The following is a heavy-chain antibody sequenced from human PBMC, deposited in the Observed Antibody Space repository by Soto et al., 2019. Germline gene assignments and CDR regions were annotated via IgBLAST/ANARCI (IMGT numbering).Heavy chain of an antibody. Sequence: EVQLVESGGGLVKPGGSLRLSCAASGFTFSNAWMNWVRQAPGKGLEWVGRIKSKTDGGTTDYAAPVKGRFTISRDDLKNTLYLQMNRLKTEDTAVYYSRFGGYYYDSSGYYDNDAFEIWGQGTMVIVSS. V-gene: IGHV3-15*07. CDR1: GFTFSNAW. CDR3: RFGGYYYDSSGYYDNDAFEI. D-gene: IGHD3-22*01. J-gene: IGHJ3*02. CDR2: IKSKTDGGTT.